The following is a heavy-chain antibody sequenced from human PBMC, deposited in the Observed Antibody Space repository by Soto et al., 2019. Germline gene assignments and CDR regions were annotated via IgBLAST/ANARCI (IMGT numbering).Heavy chain of an antibody. CDR2: VNPSGGHT. D-gene: IGHD2-21*02. Sequence: QVQLVQSGAEVKKPGASVKVSCKASGDTFTDYYIHWVRQAPGQGLEWMGTVNPSGGHTTYAQHFLGRMTMTRDTSTSTLYMELASLTSEDTAIYFCARGGHVVVVTTALDYWGQGTLVTVSS. V-gene: IGHV1-46*01. J-gene: IGHJ4*02. CDR3: ARGGHVVVVTTALDY. CDR1: GDTFTDYY.